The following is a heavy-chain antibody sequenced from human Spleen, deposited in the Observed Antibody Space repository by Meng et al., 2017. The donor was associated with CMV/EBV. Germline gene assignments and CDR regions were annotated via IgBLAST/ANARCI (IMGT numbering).Heavy chain of an antibody. V-gene: IGHV4-59*08. J-gene: IGHJ3*02. CDR1: GGSISSYY. Sequence: SETLSLTCTVSGGSISSYYWSWIRQPPGKGLEWIGYIYYSGSTNYNPSLQSRVTISVDTSKNHFSLSLTSVTAADTAVYYCARHDAPLARVAFDIWGQGTMVTVSS. CDR2: IYYSGST. CDR3: ARHDAPLARVAFDI.